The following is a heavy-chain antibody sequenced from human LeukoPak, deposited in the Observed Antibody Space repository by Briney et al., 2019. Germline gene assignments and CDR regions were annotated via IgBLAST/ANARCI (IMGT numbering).Heavy chain of an antibody. Sequence: RPGGSLRLSCAASGFTFDDYAMHWVRQAPGKGLEWVSGISWNSGSIGYADSVKGRFTISRDNAKNSLYLQMNSLRAEDMALYYCAGPPDYGGFDPWGQGTLVTVSS. V-gene: IGHV3-9*03. D-gene: IGHD4-17*01. CDR2: ISWNSGSI. CDR1: GFTFDDYA. J-gene: IGHJ5*02. CDR3: AGPPDYGGFDP.